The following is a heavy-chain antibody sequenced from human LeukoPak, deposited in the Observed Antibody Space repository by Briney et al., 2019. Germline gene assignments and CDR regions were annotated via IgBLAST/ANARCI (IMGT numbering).Heavy chain of an antibody. V-gene: IGHV3-23*01. J-gene: IGHJ4*02. CDR1: GFTFSSYA. D-gene: IGHD1-26*01. Sequence: GGSLRLSCAASGFTFSSYAMSWVRQAPGKGLEWVSAISGSGGSTYYADSVKGRFTISRDNSKNTLYLQMNSLRAEDTAVYYCATRGRSLVGASTRDYWGQGTLVTVSS. CDR3: ATRGRSLVGASTRDY. CDR2: ISGSGGST.